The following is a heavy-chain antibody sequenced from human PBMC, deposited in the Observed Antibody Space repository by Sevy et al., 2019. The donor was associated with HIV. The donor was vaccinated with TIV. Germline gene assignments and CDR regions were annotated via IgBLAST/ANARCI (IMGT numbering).Heavy chain of an antibody. Sequence: GGSLRLSCAASGFTFSSYGMHWVRQAPGKGLEWVAVIWYDGSNKYYADSVKGRFTISRDNSKNTLYLQMNRLRAEDTAVYYCARDYYYDSSGYYLPYYYYGMDVWGQGTTVTVSS. CDR2: IWYDGSNK. V-gene: IGHV3-33*01. J-gene: IGHJ6*02. D-gene: IGHD3-22*01. CDR1: GFTFSSYG. CDR3: ARDYYYDSSGYYLPYYYYGMDV.